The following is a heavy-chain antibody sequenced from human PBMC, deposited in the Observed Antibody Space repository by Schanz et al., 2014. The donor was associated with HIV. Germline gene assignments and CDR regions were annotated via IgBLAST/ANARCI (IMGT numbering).Heavy chain of an antibody. CDR3: AKGWRGYSISSLVDY. J-gene: IGHJ4*02. Sequence: QVQLGQSGGGVVQPGRSLRLSCAASGFTFSSYGMYWVRQAPGKGLEWVAVISHDGTKKYYADSVRGRITISRDNSKNTLYLQMNSLRADDTAVYYCAKGWRGYSISSLVDYWGQGSLVTVSS. CDR2: ISHDGTKK. D-gene: IGHD6-6*01. V-gene: IGHV3-30*18. CDR1: GFTFSSYG.